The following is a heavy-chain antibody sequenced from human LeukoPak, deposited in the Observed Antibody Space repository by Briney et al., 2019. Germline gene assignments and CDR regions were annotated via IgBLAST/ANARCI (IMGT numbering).Heavy chain of an antibody. V-gene: IGHV3-20*04. CDR1: GFTFDDYG. CDR2: INWNGGST. CDR3: ARDSLASVAVAGNFDY. Sequence: GGSLRLSCAASGFTFDDYGMSWVRQAPGKGLEWVSGINWNGGSTGYADSVKGRFTISRDNAKNSLYLQMNSLRAEDTALYYCARDSLASVAVAGNFDYWGQGTLVTVSS. D-gene: IGHD6-19*01. J-gene: IGHJ4*02.